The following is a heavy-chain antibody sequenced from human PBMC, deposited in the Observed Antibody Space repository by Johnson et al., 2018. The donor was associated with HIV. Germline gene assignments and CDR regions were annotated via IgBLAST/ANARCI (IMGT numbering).Heavy chain of an antibody. V-gene: IGHV3-74*01. CDR1: GFTFSNYW. CDR3: ARETNSAMAGDAFDI. CDR2: VNSDGSSL. J-gene: IGHJ3*02. Sequence: VQLVESGGGLVQPGGSLRLSCAASGFTFSNYWMHWVCQAPGKGLVWVSRVNSDGSSLSYADSVKGRFTISRDNAKNTLYLQMNSLRAEDTAAYYCARETNSAMAGDAFDIWGQGTMVTVSS. D-gene: IGHD5-18*01.